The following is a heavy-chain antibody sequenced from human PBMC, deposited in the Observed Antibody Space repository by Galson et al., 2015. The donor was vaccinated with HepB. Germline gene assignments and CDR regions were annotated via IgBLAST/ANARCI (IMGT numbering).Heavy chain of an antibody. CDR3: TRGMRRGTVASTGDY. CDR2: INPTSGAT. D-gene: IGHD6-19*01. CDR1: GYTFINHY. J-gene: IGHJ4*02. Sequence: SVKVSCKASGYTFINHYIRWVRQAPGQGLVWMGWINPTSGATNFAQTFQGRVTMTRDTSISTVYMELSQLRSDDTALYYCTRGMRRGTVASTGDYWGQGTLVTVSS. V-gene: IGHV1-2*02.